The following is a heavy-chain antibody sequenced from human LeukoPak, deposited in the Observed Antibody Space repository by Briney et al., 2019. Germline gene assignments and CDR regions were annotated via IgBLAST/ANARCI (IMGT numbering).Heavy chain of an antibody. D-gene: IGHD3-9*01. Sequence: SETLSLTCAVYGGSFSGYYWSWIRQPPGKGLEWIGEINHSGSTNYNPSLKSRVTILVDTSKNQFSLKLSSVTAADTAVYYCARGSRYYDILTGPSGWFDPWGQGTLVTVSS. J-gene: IGHJ5*02. CDR3: ARGSRYYDILTGPSGWFDP. CDR1: GGSFSGYY. V-gene: IGHV4-34*01. CDR2: INHSGST.